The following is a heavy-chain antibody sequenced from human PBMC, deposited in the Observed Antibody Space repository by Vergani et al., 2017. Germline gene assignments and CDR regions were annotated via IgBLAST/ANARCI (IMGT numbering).Heavy chain of an antibody. Sequence: QVQLQESGPGLVKPSQTLSLTCTVSGGSISSGSYYWSWIRQPAGKGLEWIGRIYTSGSPNYNPSLKSRVTMSVDTSKNQFSLKLGSVTAADTAVYYCARGLRSSTSQRYFDYWGQGTLVTVSS. CDR2: IYTSGSP. J-gene: IGHJ4*02. CDR3: ARGLRSSTSQRYFDY. V-gene: IGHV4-61*02. CDR1: GGSISSGSYY. D-gene: IGHD2-2*01.